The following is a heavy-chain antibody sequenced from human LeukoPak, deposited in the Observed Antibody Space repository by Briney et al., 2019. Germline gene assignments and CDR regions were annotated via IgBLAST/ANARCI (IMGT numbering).Heavy chain of an antibody. CDR3: ARVVYYDSSGYYDEYYYMDV. V-gene: IGHV3-21*01. Sequence: GGSLRLSCAASGFTFSSYSMNWVRQAPGKGLEWVSSISSSSSYIYYADSVKGRFTIPRDNAKNSLYLQMNSLRAEDTAVYYCARVVYYDSSGYYDEYYYMDVWGKGTTVTVSS. CDR1: GFTFSSYS. D-gene: IGHD3-22*01. J-gene: IGHJ6*03. CDR2: ISSSSSYI.